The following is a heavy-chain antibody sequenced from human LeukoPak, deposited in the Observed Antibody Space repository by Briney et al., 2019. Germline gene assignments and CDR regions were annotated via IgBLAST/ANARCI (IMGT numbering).Heavy chain of an antibody. Sequence: GASVKVSCKASGYTLTAYYIYWVRQAPGQGLEWMGRINPNSCGTDYAQNFQGRVTMTMEPSISTAYMELSRLRSDDPAVYYCARGYCSGGNCYLVKTWLDPWGQGTLVTVSS. J-gene: IGHJ5*02. CDR2: INPNSCGT. CDR3: ARGYCSGGNCYLVKTWLDP. D-gene: IGHD2-15*01. V-gene: IGHV1-2*06. CDR1: GYTLTAYY.